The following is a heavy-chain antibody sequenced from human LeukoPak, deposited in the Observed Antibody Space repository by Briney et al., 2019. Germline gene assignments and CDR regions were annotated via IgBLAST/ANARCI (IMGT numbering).Heavy chain of an antibody. CDR1: GSTFSSYS. D-gene: IGHD6-19*01. J-gene: IGHJ2*01. CDR2: ISSSSDHI. Sequence: GGSLRLSCAASGSTFSSYSMNWVRQAPGKGLEWVSSISSSSDHIAYADSVKGRFTISRDNAKNALYLQVNSLRAEDTAVYYCARSVGWYRDHWYFDLWGRGTLVTVSS. CDR3: ARSVGWYRDHWYFDL. V-gene: IGHV3-21*01.